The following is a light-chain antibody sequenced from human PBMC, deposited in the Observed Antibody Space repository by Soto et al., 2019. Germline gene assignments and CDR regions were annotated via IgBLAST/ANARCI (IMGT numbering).Light chain of an antibody. CDR2: DAS. V-gene: IGKV3-15*01. J-gene: IGKJ1*01. Sequence: MTPSPAPLSESPRERATLSCKNNKNVGIKLGWYQQKPGQAPRLLIYDASTRAAGIPARFSGSWSWTEFTLIISILQFEDFAVYCCQQYNDWSMWTFGQGTKVDIK. CDR3: QQYNDWSMWT. CDR1: KNVGIK.